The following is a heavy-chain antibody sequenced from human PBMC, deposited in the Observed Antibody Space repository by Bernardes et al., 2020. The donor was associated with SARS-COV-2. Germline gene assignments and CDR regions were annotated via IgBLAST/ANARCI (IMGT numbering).Heavy chain of an antibody. CDR2: ISYGGSGT. V-gene: IGHV3-23*01. CDR3: SKGSNPIAVAGPFDY. D-gene: IGHD6-19*01. Sequence: GGSLRLSCVASGFTFSDYAMTWVRQAPGKGLEWVSAISYGGSGTHYADSVKGRFIISRDNSKKMVYLQMNSLRDEDTAVYYCSKGSNPIAVAGPFDYWGQGTQVTVSS. CDR1: GFTFSDYA. J-gene: IGHJ4*02.